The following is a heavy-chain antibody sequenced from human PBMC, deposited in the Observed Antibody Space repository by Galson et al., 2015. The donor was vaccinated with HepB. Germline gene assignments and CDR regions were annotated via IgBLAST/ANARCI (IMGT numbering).Heavy chain of an antibody. CDR2: IYYSGST. V-gene: IGHV4-59*01. CDR3: ARSYYYGSGSYNFDY. CDR1: GGSISSYY. J-gene: IGHJ4*02. D-gene: IGHD3-10*01. Sequence: LSLTCTVSGGSISSYYWSWIRQPPGKGLEWIGYIYYSGSTNYNPSLKSRVTISVDTSKNQFSLKLSSVTAADTAVYYCARSYYYGSGSYNFDYWGQGTLVTVSS.